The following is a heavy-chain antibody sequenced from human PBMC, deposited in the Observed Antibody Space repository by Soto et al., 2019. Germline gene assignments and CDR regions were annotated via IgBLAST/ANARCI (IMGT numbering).Heavy chain of an antibody. Sequence: PGGSLRLSCAASGFTFSSYGMHWVRQAPGKGLEWVAVISYDGSNKYYADSVKGRFTISRDNSKNTLYMQMNSLRAEDTAVYYCARDPVVGLLEWLPHNWFDPWGQGTLVTVSS. CDR2: ISYDGSNK. V-gene: IGHV3-30*03. D-gene: IGHD3-3*01. CDR3: ARDPVVGLLEWLPHNWFDP. J-gene: IGHJ5*02. CDR1: GFTFSSYG.